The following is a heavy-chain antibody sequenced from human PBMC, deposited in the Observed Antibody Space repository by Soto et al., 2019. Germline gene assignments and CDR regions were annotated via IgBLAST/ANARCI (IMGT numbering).Heavy chain of an antibody. CDR2: INTANGDT. Sequence: GASVKVSCKASGYSFTDYVVHWVRQARGQGLEWMGMINTANGDTNCPQRFRDRVTLTRDTSTSIVYMELRSLRSDDTAMYYCVREMYGDDWIHWCQARLVTVPS. CDR1: GYSFTDYV. CDR3: VREMYGDDWIH. D-gene: IGHD2-21*02. V-gene: IGHV1-46*03. J-gene: IGHJ4*02.